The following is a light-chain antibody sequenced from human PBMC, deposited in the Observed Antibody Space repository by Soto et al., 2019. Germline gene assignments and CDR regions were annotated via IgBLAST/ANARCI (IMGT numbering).Light chain of an antibody. Sequence: QSALTQPASVSGYSGQSITISCSGTNSDIGSYNYVSWYLQHPGKAPKLIVFEVSNRPSGISDRFSGSKSGNTAYLTIPGLQTEDEAVYYCNSFTSSNTPPYVFGTGTKVTVL. CDR3: NSFTSSNTPPYV. CDR1: NSDIGSYNY. CDR2: EVS. J-gene: IGLJ1*01. V-gene: IGLV2-14*01.